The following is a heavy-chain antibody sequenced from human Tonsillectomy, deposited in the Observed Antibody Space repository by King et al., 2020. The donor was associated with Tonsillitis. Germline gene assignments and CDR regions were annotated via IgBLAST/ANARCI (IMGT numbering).Heavy chain of an antibody. D-gene: IGHD3-10*01. Sequence: QLVQSGGGVVQPGRPLRLSCAASGFSFSNYAMHWVRQAPGKGLEWVAVISYDRSNKYYADSVKGRFTISRDNSKNTLYLQINSLRAEDTAVYYCARDNSSSEFFDYWGQGTLVTVSS. J-gene: IGHJ4*02. CDR1: GFSFSNYA. V-gene: IGHV3-30-3*01. CDR2: ISYDRSNK. CDR3: ARDNSSSEFFDY.